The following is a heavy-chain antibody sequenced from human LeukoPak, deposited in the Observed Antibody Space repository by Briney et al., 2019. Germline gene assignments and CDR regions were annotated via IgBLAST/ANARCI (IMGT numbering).Heavy chain of an antibody. CDR3: ARDSTATTKGDY. CDR2: ISHSGST. V-gene: IGHV4-39*07. Sequence: PSETLSLTCTVSGGSIFSSNSYWGWIRQPPGKGLEWIGTISHSGSTYYNPSLKSRVTISVDTSKNQLSLKLSSMTAADTAVYYCARDSTATTKGDYWGQGTLVTVSS. D-gene: IGHD4-17*01. CDR1: GGSIFSSNSY. J-gene: IGHJ4*02.